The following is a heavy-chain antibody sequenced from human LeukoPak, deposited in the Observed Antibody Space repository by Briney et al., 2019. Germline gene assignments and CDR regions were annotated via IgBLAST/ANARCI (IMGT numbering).Heavy chain of an antibody. CDR1: GFPFSTYS. D-gene: IGHD6-19*01. J-gene: IGHJ6*02. CDR2: ISSSSSYI. V-gene: IGHV3-21*01. Sequence: GGSLRLSCAASGFPFSTYSMNWVRQAPGKGLEWVSSISSSSSYIYYADSVKGRFTISRDNAKNSLYLQMKRLRAEETAVYYCAGREGSRSGWYYGMDVWGQGTTLTVSS. CDR3: AGREGSRSGWYYGMDV.